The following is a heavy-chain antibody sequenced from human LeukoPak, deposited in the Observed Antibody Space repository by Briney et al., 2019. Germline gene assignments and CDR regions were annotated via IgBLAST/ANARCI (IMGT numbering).Heavy chain of an antibody. CDR1: GFTFSSYA. V-gene: IGHV3-23*01. J-gene: IGHJ4*02. Sequence: GGSLRLSCAASGFTFSSYAMSWVRQDPGKGLEWVSAISGSGGSTYYADSVKGRFTISRDNSKNTLYLQMNSLRAEDTAVYYCAGQPKVGGLDYWGQGTLVTVSS. D-gene: IGHD1-26*01. CDR2: ISGSGGST. CDR3: AGQPKVGGLDY.